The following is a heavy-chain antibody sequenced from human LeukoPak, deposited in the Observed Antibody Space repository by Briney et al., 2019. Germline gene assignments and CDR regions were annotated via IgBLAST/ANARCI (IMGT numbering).Heavy chain of an antibody. CDR3: ARRKFLGWFDP. CDR2: LNPNSGNA. J-gene: IGHJ5*02. CDR1: GYIFTTYD. V-gene: IGHV1-8*03. D-gene: IGHD7-27*01. Sequence: ASVRVSCKASGYIFTTYDIGWVRQATGQGLEWMGWLNPNSGNAGYAQKFQGRVTISRNTSISTAYMELSSLRSDDTAIYYCARRKFLGWFDPWGQGTLVTVSS.